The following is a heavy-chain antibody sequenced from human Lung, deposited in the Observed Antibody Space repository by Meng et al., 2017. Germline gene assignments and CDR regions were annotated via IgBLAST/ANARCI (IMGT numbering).Heavy chain of an antibody. V-gene: IGHV1-2*06. Sequence: QVQPVQSGAEVKKPGASVKVSCKPSGYNFPDYWLHWVRRAPGQGLEWMGRIDPKSGDTHYAQRFQGRVTMTGDTSISTAYMELSGLRSDDTAMYYCVRDEDISSAGKLFGDYWGQGTLVTVSS. CDR2: IDPKSGDT. CDR1: GYNFPDYW. D-gene: IGHD6-13*01. J-gene: IGHJ4*02. CDR3: VRDEDISSAGKLFGDY.